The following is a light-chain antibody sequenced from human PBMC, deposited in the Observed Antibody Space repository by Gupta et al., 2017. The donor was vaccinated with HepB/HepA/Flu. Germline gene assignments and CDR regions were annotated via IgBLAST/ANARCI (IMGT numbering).Light chain of an antibody. CDR3: QQRSDWPPVIT. CDR1: QSVSIY. CDR2: DAS. J-gene: IGKJ5*01. Sequence: EIVFTQSPATLSLSPGERATLSCRASQSVSIYLAWYQQKPGQAPRLLIYDASNRATGIPARFSGSGSGTDFTRTISSLEPEDFAVYYCQQRSDWPPVITFGQGTRLEIK. V-gene: IGKV3-11*01.